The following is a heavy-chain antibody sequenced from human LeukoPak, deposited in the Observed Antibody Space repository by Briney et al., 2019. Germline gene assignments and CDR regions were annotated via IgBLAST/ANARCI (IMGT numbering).Heavy chain of an antibody. CDR3: AREPSYSSSNYYGMDV. Sequence: ASVKVSCTASGYTFTIYYMHWVRQAPGQGLEWMGIINPSGGSTSYAQKFQGRVTMTRDTSTSTVYMELSSLRSEDTAVYYCAREPSYSSSNYYGMDVWGQGTTVTVSS. CDR1: GYTFTIYY. D-gene: IGHD6-6*01. V-gene: IGHV1-46*01. CDR2: INPSGGST. J-gene: IGHJ6*02.